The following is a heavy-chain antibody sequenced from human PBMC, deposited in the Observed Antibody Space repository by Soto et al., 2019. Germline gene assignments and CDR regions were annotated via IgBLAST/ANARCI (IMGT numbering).Heavy chain of an antibody. CDR2: MNPISGNT. CDR3: ARYPYTSYCSDGSCSYDAFDI. D-gene: IGHD2-15*01. J-gene: IGHJ3*02. CDR1: GYSFTSYD. V-gene: IGHV1-8*01. Sequence: QVQMVQSGAEVKKPGASVKVSCRASGYSFTSYDVNWVRQATGQGLEWMGWMNPISGNTAFAEKFQGRVTMTRDTPISTAYMELSGLTSEDTAVYYCARYPYTSYCSDGSCSYDAFDIWGQGTVVTVSS.